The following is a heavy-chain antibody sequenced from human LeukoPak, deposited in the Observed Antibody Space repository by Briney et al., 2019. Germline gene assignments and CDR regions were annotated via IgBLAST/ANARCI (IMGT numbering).Heavy chain of an antibody. Sequence: GGSLRLSCAASGFTFSSYWMHWVRQAPGKGLVWVSRINSDGSSTSYADSVKGRFTTSRDNAKNTLYLQMNSLRAEDTAVYYCARDNQGWEPFDYWGQGTLVTVSS. CDR2: INSDGSST. CDR1: GFTFSSYW. CDR3: ARDNQGWEPFDY. D-gene: IGHD1-26*01. V-gene: IGHV3-74*01. J-gene: IGHJ4*02.